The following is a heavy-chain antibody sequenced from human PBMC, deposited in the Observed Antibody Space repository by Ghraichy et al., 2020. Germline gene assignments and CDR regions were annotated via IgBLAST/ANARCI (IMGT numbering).Heavy chain of an antibody. CDR2: IGACSGNK. Sequence: ASVKVSCKASGYTFTDYGIHWVRQAPGQRLEWMGWIGACSGNKNYSRTLQGRVTMTTDTSTTTAYMELRTLRSEDTAVYYCARAGESTWRNYGLDVWGQGTTVTVS. D-gene: IGHD2/OR15-2a*01. CDR1: GYTFTDYG. V-gene: IGHV1-18*01. CDR3: ARAGESTWRNYGLDV. J-gene: IGHJ6*02.